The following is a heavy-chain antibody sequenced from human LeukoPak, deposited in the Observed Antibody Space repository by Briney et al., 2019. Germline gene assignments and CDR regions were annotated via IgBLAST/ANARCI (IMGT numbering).Heavy chain of an antibody. CDR3: ARCTQRSGWYKY. V-gene: IGHV4-39*07. Sequence: ASETLSLTCTVSGGSISSSSYYWGWIRQPPGKGLEWIGSIYYSGSTYYNPSLKSRVTISVDTSKNQFSLKLSSVTAADTAVYYCARCTQRSGWYKYWGQGTLVTVSS. J-gene: IGHJ4*02. D-gene: IGHD6-19*01. CDR1: GGSISSSSYY. CDR2: IYYSGST.